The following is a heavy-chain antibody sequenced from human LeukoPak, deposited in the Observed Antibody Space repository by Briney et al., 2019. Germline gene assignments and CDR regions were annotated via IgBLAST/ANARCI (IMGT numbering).Heavy chain of an antibody. CDR3: ARAEGPEGIVVTLFDY. CDR2: INPNSGGT. V-gene: IGHV1-2*02. J-gene: IGHJ4*02. Sequence: ASVKVSCKASGYTFTGYYMHWVRQAPGQGLEWMGWINPNSGGTNYAQKFQGRVTMTRDTSISTAYMGLSRLRSDDTAVYYCARAEGPEGIVVTLFDYWGQGALVTVSS. D-gene: IGHD3-22*01. CDR1: GYTFTGYY.